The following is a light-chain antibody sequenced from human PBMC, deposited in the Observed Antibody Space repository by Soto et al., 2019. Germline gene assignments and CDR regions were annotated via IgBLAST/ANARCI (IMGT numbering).Light chain of an antibody. J-gene: IGLJ2*01. CDR3: SSSTISSTLVV. Sequence: QSALTQPASVSGSPGQSITISCTGTSSDVGGYNYVSWYQQHPGRAPKLMIYDVSNRPSGVSNRFSGSKSGNTASLTISGLKAEDESDYYCSSSTISSTLVVFGGGTKFTVL. CDR1: SSDVGGYNY. CDR2: DVS. V-gene: IGLV2-14*01.